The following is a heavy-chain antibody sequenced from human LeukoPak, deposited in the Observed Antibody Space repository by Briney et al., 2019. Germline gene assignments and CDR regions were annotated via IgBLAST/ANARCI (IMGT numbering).Heavy chain of an antibody. CDR1: GFTFSDYY. J-gene: IGHJ5*02. CDR3: AKENWYLYNNNWYKTWFDP. V-gene: IGHV3-23*01. Sequence: GGSLRLSCAASGFTFSDYYMSWVRQAPGKGLEWVSYIDGGGGSTNYADSVKGRFTISRDNSKNTLYLQMNSLRAEDTAIYYCAKENWYLYNNNWYKTWFDPWGQGTLVTVSS. D-gene: IGHD6-13*01. CDR2: IDGGGGST.